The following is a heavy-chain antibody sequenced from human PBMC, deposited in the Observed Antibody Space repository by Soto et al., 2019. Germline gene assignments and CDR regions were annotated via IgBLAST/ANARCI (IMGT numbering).Heavy chain of an antibody. V-gene: IGHV4-59*01. CDR2: IYYSGST. CDR3: ARLEAVAVAGSFYYYGMDV. Sequence: PSETLSLTCTVSGGSISSYYWSWIRQPPGKGLEWIGYIYYSGSTNYNPSLKSRVTISVDTSKNQFSLKLSSVTAADTAVYYCARLEAVAVAGSFYYYGMDVWGQGTTDTVSS. CDR1: GGSISSYY. D-gene: IGHD6-19*01. J-gene: IGHJ6*02.